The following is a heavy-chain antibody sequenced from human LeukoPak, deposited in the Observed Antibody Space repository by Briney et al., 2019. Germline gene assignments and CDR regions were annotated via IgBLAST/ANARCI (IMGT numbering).Heavy chain of an antibody. D-gene: IGHD2-2*01. Sequence: SSETLSLTCAVYGGSFSGYYWSWIRQPPGKGLEWIGEINHSGSTNYNPSLKSRVTISVDTSKNQFSLKLSSVTAADTAVYYCARGTQDIVVVPAAMKFVGWFDPWGQGTLVTVSS. J-gene: IGHJ5*02. CDR1: GGSFSGYY. CDR2: INHSGST. V-gene: IGHV4-34*01. CDR3: ARGTQDIVVVPAAMKFVGWFDP.